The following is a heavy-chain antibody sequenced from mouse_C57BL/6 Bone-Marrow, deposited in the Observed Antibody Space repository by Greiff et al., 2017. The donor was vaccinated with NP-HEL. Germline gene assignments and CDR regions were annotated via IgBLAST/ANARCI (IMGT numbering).Heavy chain of an antibody. Sequence: QVQLQQPGAELVRPGSSVKLSCKASGYTFTSYWMHWVKQRPIQGLEWIGNIDPSDSETHYNQKFKDKATLTVDKSSSTDYMQLSSLTSEDSAVYYGARIRDYDRGGYYAMDDWGQGTSVTGSS. CDR2: IDPSDSET. V-gene: IGHV1-52*01. CDR1: GYTFTSYW. CDR3: ARIRDYDRGGYYAMDD. D-gene: IGHD2-4*01. J-gene: IGHJ4*01.